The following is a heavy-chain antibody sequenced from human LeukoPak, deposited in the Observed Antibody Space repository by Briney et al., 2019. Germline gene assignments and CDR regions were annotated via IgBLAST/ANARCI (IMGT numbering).Heavy chain of an antibody. Sequence: QPGGSLRLSCAASGFTFSSYGMHWVRQAPGKGLEWVAFIRYDGSNKYYADSVKGRFTISRDNSKNTLYLQMNSLRAEDTAVYYCAKDEVGYSYGFWAYSYFDYWGQGTLVTVSS. J-gene: IGHJ4*02. CDR2: IRYDGSNK. V-gene: IGHV3-30*02. CDR3: AKDEVGYSYGFWAYSYFDY. D-gene: IGHD5-18*01. CDR1: GFTFSSYG.